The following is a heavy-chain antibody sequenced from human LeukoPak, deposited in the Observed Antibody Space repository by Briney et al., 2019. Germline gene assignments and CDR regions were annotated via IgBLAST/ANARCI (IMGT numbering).Heavy chain of an antibody. CDR2: ISSSSSYI. V-gene: IGHV3-21*01. Sequence: GGSLSLSCAASGFTFSSYSMNWVRQAPGKGLEWVSSISSSSSYIYYADSVKGRFTISRDNAKNSLYLQMNSLRAEDTAVYYCARTTSGYDSSGYYSGYWGQGTLVTVSS. CDR1: GFTFSSYS. J-gene: IGHJ4*02. CDR3: ARTTSGYDSSGYYSGY. D-gene: IGHD3-22*01.